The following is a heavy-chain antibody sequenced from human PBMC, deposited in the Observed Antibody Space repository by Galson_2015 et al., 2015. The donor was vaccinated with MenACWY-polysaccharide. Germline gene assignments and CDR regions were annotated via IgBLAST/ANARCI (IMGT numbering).Heavy chain of an antibody. V-gene: IGHV3-30*02. CDR3: ARNPSRLYIAAASN. CDR2: IRNDEITK. Sequence: SLRLSCAASGFTFRGNGMHWVRQAPGKGLEWVALIRNDEITKHYIDAVKGRFSISRDNSKNTLYLQMNTLRPEDTAVYYCARNPSRLYIAAASNWGQGALVTVSS. J-gene: IGHJ4*02. D-gene: IGHD6-13*01. CDR1: GFTFRGNG.